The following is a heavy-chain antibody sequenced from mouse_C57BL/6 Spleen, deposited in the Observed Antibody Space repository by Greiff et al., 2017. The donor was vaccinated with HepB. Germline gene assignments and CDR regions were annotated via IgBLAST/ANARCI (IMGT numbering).Heavy chain of an antibody. V-gene: IGHV1-85*01. Sequence: VQLQQSGPELVKPGASVKLSCKASGYTFTSYDINWVKQRPGQGLEWIGWIYPRDGSTKYNEKFKGKATLTVDTSSSTAYMELHSLTSEDSAVYICARILLVTTGAFDVWGTGTTVTVSS. D-gene: IGHD2-2*01. J-gene: IGHJ1*03. CDR1: GYTFTSYD. CDR2: IYPRDGST. CDR3: ARILLVTTGAFDV.